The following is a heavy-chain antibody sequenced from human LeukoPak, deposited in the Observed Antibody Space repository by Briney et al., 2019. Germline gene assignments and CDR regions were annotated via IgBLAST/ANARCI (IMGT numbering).Heavy chain of an antibody. V-gene: IGHV4-61*02. CDR2: IYTSRST. D-gene: IGHD1-1*01. CDR3: ARAWNDASLDY. Sequence: PSQTLSLTCTVSGGSISSGSYYWSWIRQPAGKGLEWIGRIYTSRSTNYNPSLKSRVTISVDTSKNQFSLKLSSVTAADTAVYYCARAWNDASLDYWGQGTLVTVSS. J-gene: IGHJ4*02. CDR1: GGSISSGSYY.